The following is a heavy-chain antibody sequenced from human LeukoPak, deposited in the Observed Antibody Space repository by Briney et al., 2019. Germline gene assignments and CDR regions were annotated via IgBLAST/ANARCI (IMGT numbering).Heavy chain of an antibody. J-gene: IGHJ5*02. CDR2: VYYSGNT. CDR1: GGSINGYY. CDR3: ARAVTSSSSWYKWVNWFDP. V-gene: IGHV4-39*07. Sequence: SETLSLTCTVSGGSINGYYWGWIRQPPGKGLECIGSVYYSGNTYYNPSLKSRVTISVDTSKNQFSLKLSSVTAADTAVYYCARAVTSSSSWYKWVNWFDPWGQGTLVTVSS. D-gene: IGHD6-13*01.